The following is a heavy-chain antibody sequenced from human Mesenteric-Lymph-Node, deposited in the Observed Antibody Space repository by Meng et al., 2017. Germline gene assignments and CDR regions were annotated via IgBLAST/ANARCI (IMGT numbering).Heavy chain of an antibody. D-gene: IGHD2-21*02. V-gene: IGHV3-48*03. CDR3: ASALGGLAYCGGDCYSN. J-gene: IGHJ4*02. Sequence: SLKISCAASGFTFSSYEMNWVRQAPGKGLEWVSYISSSGSTIYYADSVKGRFTISRDNAKNSLYLQMNSLRAEDTAVYYCASALGGLAYCGGDCYSNWGQGTLVTVSS. CDR2: ISSSGSTI. CDR1: GFTFSSYE.